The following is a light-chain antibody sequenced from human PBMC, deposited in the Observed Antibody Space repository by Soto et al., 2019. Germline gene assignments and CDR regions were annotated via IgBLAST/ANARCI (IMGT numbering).Light chain of an antibody. CDR2: VAS. CDR1: QDISSY. CDR3: QKLNVYPLN. V-gene: IGKV1-9*01. Sequence: IQLTHSPSSLSASVLYIVTITFRASQDISSYLALYQQKPGKAPKLLIYVASTLQSGVPSRFSGSGSGTDFTLTISSLQPEDFATYYCQKLNVYPLNFGQGTRLEIK. J-gene: IGKJ5*01.